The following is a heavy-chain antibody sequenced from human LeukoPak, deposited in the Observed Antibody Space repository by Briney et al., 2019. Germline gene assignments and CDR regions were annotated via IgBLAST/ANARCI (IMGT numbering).Heavy chain of an antibody. J-gene: IGHJ4*02. D-gene: IGHD3-10*01. CDR1: GYTFTSYD. V-gene: IGHV1-8*01. CDR2: MNPNSGNT. CDR3: ARGRYVSAGRY. Sequence: ASVKVSCKASGYTFTSYDINWVRQATGQGLEWMGWMNPNSGNTGYAQQFQGRVTMTRNTSISTAYMELSSLRSEDSAVYYCARGRYVSAGRYWGQGTLVTVSS.